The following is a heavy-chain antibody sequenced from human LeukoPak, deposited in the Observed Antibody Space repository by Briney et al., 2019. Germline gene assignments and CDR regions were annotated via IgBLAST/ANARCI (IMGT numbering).Heavy chain of an antibody. Sequence: GGPLRLSCAASGFTISDYWMTWVRQAPGKGLEGVASIKQDGVEKSYVDSVKGRFNISRENANNAIFLQMNSLRVEDRAIYYCVRDGGTDWYDPWGQGTLVSVSS. J-gene: IGHJ5*02. CDR3: VRDGGTDWYDP. D-gene: IGHD3-16*01. CDR2: IKQDGVEK. V-gene: IGHV3-7*01. CDR1: GFTISDYW.